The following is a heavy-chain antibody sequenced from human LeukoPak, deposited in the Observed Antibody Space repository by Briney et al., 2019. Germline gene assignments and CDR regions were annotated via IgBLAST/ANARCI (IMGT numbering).Heavy chain of an antibody. J-gene: IGHJ4*02. CDR3: ARGGRNWNYGRSFDY. CDR2: ISYDGSNT. D-gene: IGHD1-7*01. V-gene: IGHV3-30-3*01. Sequence: GGSLRLSCAASGFTFSSYAMHWVRQAPGKGLEWVAVISYDGSNTYYADSVKGRFTISRDNAKNTLYLQMNSLRAEDTAVYYCARGGRNWNYGRSFDYWGQGTLVTVSS. CDR1: GFTFSSYA.